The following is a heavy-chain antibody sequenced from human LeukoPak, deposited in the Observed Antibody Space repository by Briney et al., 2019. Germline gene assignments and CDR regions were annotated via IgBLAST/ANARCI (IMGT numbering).Heavy chain of an antibody. CDR2: IIPIFGTA. J-gene: IGHJ6*03. CDR1: GGTFSSYA. CDR3: ARVNYYNYYYMDV. D-gene: IGHD2-21*01. Sequence: SVKVSCKASGGTFSSYAISWVRQAPGQGLEWMGGIIPIFGTANYAQKFQGRVTITADKSTSTAYMELSSLRSEDTAVYYCARVNYYNYYYMDVWGKGTTVTVSS. V-gene: IGHV1-69*06.